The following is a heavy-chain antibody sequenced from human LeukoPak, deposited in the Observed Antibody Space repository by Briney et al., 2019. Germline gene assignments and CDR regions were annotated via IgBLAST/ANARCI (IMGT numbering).Heavy chain of an antibody. V-gene: IGHV4-4*02. J-gene: IGHJ4*02. D-gene: IGHD5-18*01. CDR3: AREGGPYSPLDY. Sequence: PSGTLSLTCGVSGVSITNSIYWSWVRQPPGKGLEVFGEVNLQGSTNYNPSLMGWVAISVDTSENHVSLQLTSLTAADTAVYYCAREGGPYSPLDYSGQGTLVTVSS. CDR2: VNLQGST. CDR1: GVSITNSIY.